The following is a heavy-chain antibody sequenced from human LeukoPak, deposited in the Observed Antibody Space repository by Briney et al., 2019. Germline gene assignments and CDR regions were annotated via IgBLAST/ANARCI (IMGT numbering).Heavy chain of an antibody. CDR1: RGSLPSYW. J-gene: IGHJ4*02. V-gene: IGHV4-59*01. Sequence: SETLSLTCTVSRGSLPSYWWSWIRQPPGKGVGWIGYMYYSGSTNYNHSLKSRVTISIDTSSRHVSLKLTSVTTADAAVYYCASSTSWYQSPVRYFGSWGQGTLVTVSS. D-gene: IGHD6-13*01. CDR3: ASSTSWYQSPVRYFGS. CDR2: MYYSGST.